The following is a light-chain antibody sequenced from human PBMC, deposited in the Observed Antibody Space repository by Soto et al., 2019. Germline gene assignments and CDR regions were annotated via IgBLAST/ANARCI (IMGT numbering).Light chain of an antibody. V-gene: IGLV2-14*03. CDR3: SSFTRSNTYV. CDR1: SSDVGAYNY. J-gene: IGLJ1*01. CDR2: DVS. Sequence: QSPLTQPASVSGSPGQSITISCTGTSSDVGAYNYVSWYQQQPGKVPKLMIYDVSDRPSGVSNRFSGSKSGNTASLTMSGLQAEDEADYYCSSFTRSNTYVFGTGIKLTVL.